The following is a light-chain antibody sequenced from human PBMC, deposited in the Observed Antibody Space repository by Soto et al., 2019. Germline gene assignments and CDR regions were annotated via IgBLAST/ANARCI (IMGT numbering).Light chain of an antibody. V-gene: IGLV2-11*01. J-gene: IGLJ1*01. CDR2: DVS. CDR1: RSDVGGYNY. Sequence: QSVLTEPRSVSGSPGQSVAISCTGTRSDVGGYNYVSWYQQHPGKAPKLMIYDVSKRPSGVPDRFSGSKSGNTASLTISGLQAEDEADYYCCSYAGSYTSPYVFGTGTKVTVL. CDR3: CSYAGSYTSPYV.